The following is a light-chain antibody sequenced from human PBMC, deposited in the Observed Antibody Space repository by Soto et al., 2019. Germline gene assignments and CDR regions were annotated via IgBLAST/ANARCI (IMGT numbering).Light chain of an antibody. CDR2: GAS. CDR3: QQYNNWTRT. J-gene: IGKJ1*01. Sequence: ETVMTQSPATLSVSPGERATLSCRASQSVTNNLAWYQQKPGQPPRLLIYGASIRATDIPARFSDSGSGTEFHLTISSLQSEDFAVYYRQQYNNWTRTFGPGTKVEIK. CDR1: QSVTNN. V-gene: IGKV3-15*01.